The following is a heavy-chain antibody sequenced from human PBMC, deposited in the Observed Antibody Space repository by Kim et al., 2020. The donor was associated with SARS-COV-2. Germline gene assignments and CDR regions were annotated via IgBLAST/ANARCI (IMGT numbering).Heavy chain of an antibody. CDR2: ISWNSGSI. V-gene: IGHV3-9*01. CDR1: GFTFGGYA. J-gene: IGHJ4*03. CDR3: AKELGISGYYVDY. Sequence: GGSLRLSCAASGFTFGGYAMHWVRQAPGKGLEWVSGISWNSGSIGYADSVKGRFTISRDNAKNSLYLQMNSLRAEDTAVYYCAKELGISGYYVDYWGHGT. D-gene: IGHD3-22*01.